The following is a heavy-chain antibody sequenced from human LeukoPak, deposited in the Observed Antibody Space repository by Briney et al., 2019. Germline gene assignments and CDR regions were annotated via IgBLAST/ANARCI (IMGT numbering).Heavy chain of an antibody. D-gene: IGHD1-26*01. V-gene: IGHV1-18*01. CDR2: ISGYNGNA. CDR1: GYIFTNFG. CDR3: ACQIEVGATHRGFYYYMDV. Sequence: ASVKVSCKASGYIFTNFGISWVRQARGQGLEWMGWISGYNGNAKYVQKFQGRVTMTTDTSTSTAYMELRSLRSDDTAVYYCACQIEVGATHRGFYYYMDVWGKGTTVTVSS. J-gene: IGHJ6*03.